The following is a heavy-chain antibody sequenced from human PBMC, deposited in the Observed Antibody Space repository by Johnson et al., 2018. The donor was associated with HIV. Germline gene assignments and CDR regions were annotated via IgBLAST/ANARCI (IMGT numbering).Heavy chain of an antibody. J-gene: IGHJ3*02. Sequence: QVQLVESGGGVVQPGRSLRLSCAASGFTFSSYAMHWVRQAPGKGLEWVSGINWNGGSTGYADSVKGRFTISRGNSKNTLYLKMNSLRPEDTALYYCAKSCNWGPLTLDAFDSWGQGTKVTVSS. CDR3: AKSCNWGPLTLDAFDS. V-gene: IGHV3-NL1*01. D-gene: IGHD7-27*01. CDR1: GFTFSSYA. CDR2: INWNGGST.